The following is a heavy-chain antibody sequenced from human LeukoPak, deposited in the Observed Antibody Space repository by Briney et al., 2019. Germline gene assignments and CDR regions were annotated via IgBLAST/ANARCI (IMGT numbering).Heavy chain of an antibody. CDR3: ARGSVLYYFDY. J-gene: IGHJ4*02. Sequence: SETLSLTCAVSGGSISSGGYPWSWIRQPPGKGLEWIGYIYHSGSTYYNPSLKSRVTISVDRSKNQFSLKLSSVTAADTAVYYCARGSVLYYFDYWGQGTLVTVSS. CDR1: GGSISSGGYP. CDR2: IYHSGST. V-gene: IGHV4-30-2*01. D-gene: IGHD3-3*01.